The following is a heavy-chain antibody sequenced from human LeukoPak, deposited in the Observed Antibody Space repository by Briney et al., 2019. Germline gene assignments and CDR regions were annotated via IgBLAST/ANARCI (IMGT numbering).Heavy chain of an antibody. CDR3: AKEEVPNDY. J-gene: IGHJ4*02. CDR1: GFSLSRNA. D-gene: IGHD2-2*01. CDR2: ISLNGDTT. V-gene: IGHV3-23*01. Sequence: GGSLRLSCAVSGFSLSRNAMCWVRQAPGKGLEWVSGISLNGDTTYYADSVQGRFTTSRDTSKNTLFLQMDTLRVEDTAVYYCAKEEVPNDYWGQGTLVTVSS.